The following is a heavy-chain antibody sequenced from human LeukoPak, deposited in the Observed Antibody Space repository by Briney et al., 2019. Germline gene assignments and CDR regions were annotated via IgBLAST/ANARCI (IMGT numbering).Heavy chain of an antibody. Sequence: SSETLSLTCAVYGGSFSGYYWSWIRQAPGKGLEWIGEINHSGSTNYSSSLKSRVIISADTSKNQFSLKLSSVTAADTAVYYCARVRCSGGRCYYRYYYYMDVWGKGTTVTVSS. J-gene: IGHJ6*03. CDR1: GGSFSGYY. CDR2: INHSGST. CDR3: ARVRCSGGRCYYRYYYYMDV. V-gene: IGHV4-34*01. D-gene: IGHD2-15*01.